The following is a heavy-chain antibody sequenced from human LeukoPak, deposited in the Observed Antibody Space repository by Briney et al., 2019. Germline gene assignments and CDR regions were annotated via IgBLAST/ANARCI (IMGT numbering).Heavy chain of an antibody. D-gene: IGHD3-16*01. CDR3: ARLWGSCFDS. V-gene: IGHV5-51*01. CDR2: IHPADSDT. J-gene: IGHJ4*02. CDR1: GYSFTTYW. Sequence: GQSLQISCKDSGYSFTTYWIAWVRQMPGRGLEWMGIIHPADSDTRYGPSFQGQVTLSADKSISTAYLQWSSLKASDTAIYYCARLWGSCFDSWGQGTPVTVSS.